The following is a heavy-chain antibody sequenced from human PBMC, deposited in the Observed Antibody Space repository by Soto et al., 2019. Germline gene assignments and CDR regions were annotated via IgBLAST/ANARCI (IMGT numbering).Heavy chain of an antibody. Sequence: PSETLSLTCTVSGGSINTFYWSWVRQPAGKGLEWIGRIFSSGSTSFNSSLESRVAMSVDTSRNHFSLNLSSVTAADMAVYYCAREGSYSAYNFAHGIQLWSFDFWGQGALVTVPS. CDR1: GGSINTFY. CDR2: IFSSGST. J-gene: IGHJ4*02. V-gene: IGHV4-4*07. CDR3: AREGSYSAYNFAHGIQLWSFDF. D-gene: IGHD5-12*01.